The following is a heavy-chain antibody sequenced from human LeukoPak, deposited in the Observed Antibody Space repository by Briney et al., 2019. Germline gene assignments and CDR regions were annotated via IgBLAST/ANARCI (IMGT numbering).Heavy chain of an antibody. J-gene: IGHJ4*02. CDR1: GFTFSSYA. D-gene: IGHD3-10*01. CDR3: AKDDYYGSGSYYPTPAY. CDR2: ISGSGGST. Sequence: QPGGSLRLSCAASGFTFSSYAMSWVRQAPGKGLEWVSAISGSGGSTYYADSVKGRFTISRDNSKNTLYLQMNSLRAEDTAVYYCAKDDYYGSGSYYPTPAYWGQGTLVTVSS. V-gene: IGHV3-23*01.